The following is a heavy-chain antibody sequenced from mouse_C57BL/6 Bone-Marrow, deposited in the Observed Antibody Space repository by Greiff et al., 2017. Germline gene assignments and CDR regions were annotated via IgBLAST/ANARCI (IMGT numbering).Heavy chain of an antibody. CDR2: IYPGGGYT. V-gene: IGHV1-63*01. CDR1: GYTFTNYW. CDR3: TRDGSRRIDY. Sequence: QVQLQQSGAELVRPGTSVKMSCKASGYTFTNYWIGWAKQRPGHGLEWIGDIYPGGGYTTYNEKFKGKATLTADKSSSTAYMEFSSLTSEDSAIYYCTRDGSRRIDYWGQGTTLTVSS. J-gene: IGHJ2*01. D-gene: IGHD1-1*01.